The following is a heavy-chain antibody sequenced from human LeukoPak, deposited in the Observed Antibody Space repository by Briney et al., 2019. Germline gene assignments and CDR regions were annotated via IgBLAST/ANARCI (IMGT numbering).Heavy chain of an antibody. CDR2: IYFSGST. D-gene: IGHD3-22*01. CDR1: GGSISGYY. J-gene: IGHJ4*02. V-gene: IGHV4-59*01. CDR3: ARSLYYYDRSGYRFDY. Sequence: PSETLSLTCTVSGGSISGYYWSWIRQPPGKGLEWLGYIYFSGSTNYNPSLKTRVTMSVDTSKNQFSLKLTSVTTADTAVYYCARSLYYYDRSGYRFDYWGQGTLVTVSS.